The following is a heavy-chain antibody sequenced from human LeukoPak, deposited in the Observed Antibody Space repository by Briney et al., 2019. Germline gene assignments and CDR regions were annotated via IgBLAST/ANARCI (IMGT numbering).Heavy chain of an antibody. CDR1: GGSISSGIYS. D-gene: IGHD1-26*01. V-gene: IGHV4-30-2*02. CDR2: IYHSGST. CDR3: ARTSGSYFYYYGMDV. Sequence: SQTLSLTCAVSGGSISSGIYSWNWIRQPPGKGLVWIGYIYHSGSTHYNPSLKSRVTISVDRSKNQFSLKLSSVTAADTAVYYCARTSGSYFYYYGMDVWGQGTTDTVSS. J-gene: IGHJ6*02.